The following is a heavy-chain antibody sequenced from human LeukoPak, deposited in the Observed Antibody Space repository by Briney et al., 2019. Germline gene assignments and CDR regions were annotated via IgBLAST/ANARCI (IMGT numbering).Heavy chain of an antibody. CDR3: ARHRYSSSWYIDY. CDR1: GDSISNGVKY. D-gene: IGHD6-13*01. Sequence: SETLSLTCTVSGDSISNGVKYWSWIRQHPGRGLEWIGYIYHSGRSYYNPSLKSRITMSVDTSKNQFSLNLSSVTAADTAVYYCARHRYSSSWYIDYWGQGTLVTVSS. J-gene: IGHJ4*02. V-gene: IGHV4-31*03. CDR2: IYHSGRS.